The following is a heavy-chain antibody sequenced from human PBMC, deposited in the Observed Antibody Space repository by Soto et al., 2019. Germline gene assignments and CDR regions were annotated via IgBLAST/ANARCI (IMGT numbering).Heavy chain of an antibody. V-gene: IGHV4-30-2*01. J-gene: IGHJ6*02. CDR2: IYYSGTT. CDR3: ARGHYYYGMDV. CDR1: RGSVSSATCS. Sequence: PSETLSLTGPGSRGSVSSATCSWSWFRQPPGKGLEWIGYIYYSGTTYYTPSLKSRLTMSMDRANDHFSLNLTSVTAADTAVYFCARGHYYYGMDVWGQGITVTVSS.